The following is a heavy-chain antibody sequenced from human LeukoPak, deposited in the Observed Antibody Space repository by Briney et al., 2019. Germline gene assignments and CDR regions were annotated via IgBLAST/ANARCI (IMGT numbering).Heavy chain of an antibody. CDR1: GFTFSTYA. CDR2: ILNDGSHK. V-gene: IGHV3-30*04. CDR3: AKDPVSQSILWFGELPVV. J-gene: IGHJ4*02. Sequence: SGGSLRLSCAASGFTFSTYAMHWVRQAPGKGLEWVGLILNDGSHKKYADSVKGRFTISRDNSKNTLYLQMNSLRAEDTAVYYCAKDPVSQSILWFGELPVVWGQGTLVTVSS. D-gene: IGHD3-10*01.